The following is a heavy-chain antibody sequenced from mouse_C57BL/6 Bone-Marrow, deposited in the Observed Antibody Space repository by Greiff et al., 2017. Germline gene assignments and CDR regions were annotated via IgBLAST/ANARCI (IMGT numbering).Heavy chain of an antibody. V-gene: IGHV5-9*01. Sequence: EVKLVESGGGLVKPGGSLKLSCAASGFTFSSYTMSWVRQTPEKRLEWVATISGGGGNTYYPDSVKGRFTISRDNAKNTLYLQMSSLRSEDTALYYCARLIYYYGSSYLYYFDYWGQGTTLTVSS. J-gene: IGHJ2*01. D-gene: IGHD1-1*01. CDR1: GFTFSSYT. CDR2: ISGGGGNT. CDR3: ARLIYYYGSSYLYYFDY.